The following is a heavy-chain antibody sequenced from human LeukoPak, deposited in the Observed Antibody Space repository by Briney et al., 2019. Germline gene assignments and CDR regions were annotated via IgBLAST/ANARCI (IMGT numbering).Heavy chain of an antibody. CDR3: ARTDRDYFDTSDFDGFDI. V-gene: IGHV6-1*01. D-gene: IGHD3-22*01. J-gene: IGHJ3*02. CDR1: GDRVSTDTAA. Sequence: SQTLSLTCGISGDRVSTDTAAWNWLRQSPSRGLEWLGRTYYRSKWYNDYAESVKGRITVNADTSRNQISLHLNFVIPEDTAVYYCARTDRDYFDTSDFDGFDIWGQGTPVTVSS. CDR2: TYYRSKWYN.